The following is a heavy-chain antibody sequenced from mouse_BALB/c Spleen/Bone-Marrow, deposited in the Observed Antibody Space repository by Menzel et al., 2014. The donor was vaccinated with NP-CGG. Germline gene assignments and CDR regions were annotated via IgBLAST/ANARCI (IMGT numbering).Heavy chain of an antibody. CDR3: VRDGDYRYAWFSY. CDR1: GFTFRDYH. Sequence: EVKLMESGGGLVKPGGSLKLSCAASGFTFRDYHMYWVRQTPEKRLEWVATISDGGTYTYYSDSVKGRFTISRDKAKNNLYLQMTNLMSEDTAMYRCVRDGDYRYAWFSYWGQGTLVTVSA. D-gene: IGHD2-14*01. J-gene: IGHJ3*01. V-gene: IGHV5-4*02. CDR2: ISDGGTYT.